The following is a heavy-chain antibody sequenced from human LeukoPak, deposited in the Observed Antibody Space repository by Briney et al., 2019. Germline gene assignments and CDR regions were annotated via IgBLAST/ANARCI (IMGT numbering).Heavy chain of an antibody. CDR1: GYTFSAYA. V-gene: IGHV1-2*04. CDR2: VIPSGGA. CDR3: ARDRYGDGFAHFDY. D-gene: IGHD5-24*01. Sequence: GASVKVSCTSSGYTFSAYATHWVRQAPGQGLEWMGWVIPSGGANYAQKFQGWVTMTRDTSTSTAYMDLSRLTPDDTAVYYCARDRYGDGFAHFDYWGQGTLVTVSS. J-gene: IGHJ4*02.